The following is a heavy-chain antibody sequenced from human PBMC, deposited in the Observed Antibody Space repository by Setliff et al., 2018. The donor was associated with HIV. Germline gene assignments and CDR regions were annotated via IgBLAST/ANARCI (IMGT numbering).Heavy chain of an antibody. J-gene: IGHJ3*02. CDR1: RASISGGGYY. D-gene: IGHD4-17*01. V-gene: IGHV4-31*03. Sequence: PSETLSLTCTVSRASISGGGYYWSWIRRRPGEGLEWIGYIYYSGNTFYNPSLKSRVTISVDTSKNQFSLKLSSVTAADTALYYRARVYGDYVEGAFDIWGQGTMVTVSS. CDR2: IYYSGNT. CDR3: ARVYGDYVEGAFDI.